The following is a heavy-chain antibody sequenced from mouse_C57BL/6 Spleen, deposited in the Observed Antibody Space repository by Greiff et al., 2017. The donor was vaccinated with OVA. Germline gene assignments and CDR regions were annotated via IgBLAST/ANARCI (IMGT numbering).Heavy chain of an antibody. CDR1: GYTFTSYG. Sequence: QVHVKQSGAELARPGASVKLSCKASGYTFTSYGISWVKQRTGQGLEWIGEIYPRSGNTYYNEKFKGKATLTADKSSSTAYMELRSLTSEDSAVYFCARRGTVVAPFDYWGQGTTLTVSS. CDR3: ARRGTVVAPFDY. CDR2: IYPRSGNT. D-gene: IGHD1-1*01. J-gene: IGHJ2*01. V-gene: IGHV1-81*01.